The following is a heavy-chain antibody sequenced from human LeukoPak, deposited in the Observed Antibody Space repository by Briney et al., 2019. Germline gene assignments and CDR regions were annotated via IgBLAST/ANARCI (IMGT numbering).Heavy chain of an antibody. V-gene: IGHV4-59*12. CDR1: GGSISSYY. J-gene: IGHJ4*02. CDR3: AREVVASAEVDY. CDR2: IYYSGST. Sequence: TSETLSLTCTVSGGSISSYYWSWIRQPPGKGLEWIGYIYYSGSTSYNPSLKSRVTISIDTSKNRFSLKLSSVTAADTAVYYCAREVVASAEVDYWGQGALVTVSS. D-gene: IGHD6-13*01.